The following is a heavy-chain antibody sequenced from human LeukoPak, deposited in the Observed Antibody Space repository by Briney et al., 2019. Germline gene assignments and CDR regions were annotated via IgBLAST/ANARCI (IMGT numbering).Heavy chain of an antibody. CDR2: ISGSGGST. V-gene: IGHV3-23*01. Sequence: GGSLRLSCAASGFTFSSYAMSWVRQATGKGLEWVSAISGSGGSTYYADSVKGRFTISRDNSKNTLYLQMNSLRAEDTAVYYCANAGVYYDSSGYYFWGQGTLVTVSS. J-gene: IGHJ4*02. D-gene: IGHD3-22*01. CDR1: GFTFSSYA. CDR3: ANAGVYYDSSGYYF.